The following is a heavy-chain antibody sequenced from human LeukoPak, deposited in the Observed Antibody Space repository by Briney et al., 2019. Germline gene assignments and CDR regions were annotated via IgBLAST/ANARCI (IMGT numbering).Heavy chain of an antibody. Sequence: PGGSLRLSCAASGFTFTYYAMNWVCQAPGKGLEWVSAISGSDGSTYYADSVKGRFTISRDNAKNSLYLQMNSLRAEDTAVYYCARPFSSWYYFDYCGQGTLVTVSS. CDR2: ISGSDGST. J-gene: IGHJ4*02. V-gene: IGHV3-23*01. CDR3: ARPFSSWYYFDY. CDR1: GFTFTYYA. D-gene: IGHD6-13*01.